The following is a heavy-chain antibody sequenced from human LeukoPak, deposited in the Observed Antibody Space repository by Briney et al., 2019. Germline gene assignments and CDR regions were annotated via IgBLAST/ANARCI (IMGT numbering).Heavy chain of an antibody. D-gene: IGHD1-26*01. V-gene: IGHV5-51*01. CDR2: IYPGDSDT. J-gene: IGHJ6*03. Sequence: GESLKISCKGSGYSFTSYWIGWVRQMPGKGLEWMGIIYPGDSDTRYSPSFQGQVTISADKSISTAYLQWSSLKASDTAMYYCARLVGTYTHYYYYYYMDVWGKGTTVTVSS. CDR3: ARLVGTYTHYYYYYYMDV. CDR1: GYSFTSYW.